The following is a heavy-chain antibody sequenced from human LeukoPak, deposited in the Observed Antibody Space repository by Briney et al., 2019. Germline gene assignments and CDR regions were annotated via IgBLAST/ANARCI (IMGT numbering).Heavy chain of an antibody. CDR1: GFPFNAYW. D-gene: IGHD6-6*01. Sequence: GGSLRLSCAASGFPFNAYWMTWVRQAPGKGLEWVTVIRYDGNEKYYADSVKGRFTISKDNSKNMLYLQMNNLRVEDTAVYYCARARDEYYFDYWGQGALVTVSS. V-gene: IGHV3-33*08. CDR2: IRYDGNEK. J-gene: IGHJ4*02. CDR3: ARARDEYYFDY.